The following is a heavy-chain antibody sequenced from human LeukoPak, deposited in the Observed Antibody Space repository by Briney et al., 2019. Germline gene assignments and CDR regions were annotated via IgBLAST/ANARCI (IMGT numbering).Heavy chain of an antibody. V-gene: IGHV1-69*04. J-gene: IGHJ4*02. CDR3: ARTHDYGGNSWGYFDY. CDR1: GGTFSSYA. D-gene: IGHD4-23*01. CDR2: IIPIFGIA. Sequence: SVKVSCKASGGTFSSYAISWVRQAPGQGLEWMGRIIPIFGIANYAQKFQGRVTITADKSTSTAYMELSSLRSEDTAVYYCARTHDYGGNSWGYFDYWGQGTLVTVSS.